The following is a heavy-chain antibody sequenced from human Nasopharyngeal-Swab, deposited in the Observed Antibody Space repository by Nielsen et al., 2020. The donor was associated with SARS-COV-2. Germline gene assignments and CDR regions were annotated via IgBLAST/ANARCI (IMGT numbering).Heavy chain of an antibody. J-gene: IGHJ4*02. D-gene: IGHD2-15*01. Sequence: GESLKISCAASGFTFSDYYMTWIRQAPGKGLDWVSYISSGSSYTNYADSVRGRFTVSRDNAKNSLYLQMNSLRAEDTAIYSSARYSTYCSGGTCYNPLHYWGQGTLVTVSS. CDR2: ISSGSSYT. V-gene: IGHV3-11*06. CDR1: GFTFSDYY. CDR3: ARYSTYCSGGTCYNPLHY.